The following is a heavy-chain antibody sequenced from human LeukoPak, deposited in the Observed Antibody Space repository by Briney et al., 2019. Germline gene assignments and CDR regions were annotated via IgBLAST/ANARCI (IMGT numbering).Heavy chain of an antibody. CDR2: IHFGGST. V-gene: IGHV4-59*12. J-gene: IGHJ4*02. Sequence: PSETLSLTCTVSGGSISGYYWSWIRQATGEGLEWIGYIHFGGSTSYYPSLKSRVTMSVDTSENHFSLKLNSVTAADTAVYYCARYAADGRTLQYWGQGTLVTVSS. CDR3: ARYAADGRTLQY. CDR1: GGSISGYY. D-gene: IGHD6-13*01.